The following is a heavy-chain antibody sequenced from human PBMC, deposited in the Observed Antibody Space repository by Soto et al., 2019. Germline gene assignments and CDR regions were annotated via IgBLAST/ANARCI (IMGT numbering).Heavy chain of an antibody. V-gene: IGHV3-23*01. CDR2: ISGSGNST. CDR1: GFTFSTYA. J-gene: IGHJ4*02. D-gene: IGHD6-19*01. CDR3: AKDHRGWTHFDY. Sequence: GGSLRLSCAASGFTFSTYALNWVRQAPGKGLEWVSFISGSGNSTYYADSVKGRFTISRDNSKNTLYLQMNGLRAEDTAVYYCAKDHRGWTHFDYWGQGTLVTVSS.